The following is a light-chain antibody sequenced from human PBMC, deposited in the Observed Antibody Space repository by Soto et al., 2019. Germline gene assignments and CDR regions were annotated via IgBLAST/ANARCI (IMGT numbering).Light chain of an antibody. CDR1: QGISSW. CDR2: DAS. V-gene: IGKV3D-15*01. Sequence: TQSPWSVAAFVGSGVPRVCRASQGISSWLAWYHQKPGQAPRLLIYDASSRATGIPARFRGSGAGTEYTPTISSLQPEDFVVYYCQQHISWPPITLGQGTQVDIK. J-gene: IGKJ5*01. CDR3: QQHISWPPIT.